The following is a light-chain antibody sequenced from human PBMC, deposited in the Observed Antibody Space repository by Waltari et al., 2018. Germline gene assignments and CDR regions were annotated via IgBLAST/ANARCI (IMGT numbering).Light chain of an antibody. CDR3: HLYGSART. J-gene: IGKJ4*01. V-gene: IGKV3-20*01. CDR2: GVS. CDR1: QSFTNNY. Sequence: NVLTQSPGTLSLSPGERATLSCRASQSFTNNYLAWYQKQPGQPPRLLIYGVSSRATGIPDRFSGSGSGTDFTLTIGRLEPEDSAVYFCHLYGSARTFGGGTRVEIK.